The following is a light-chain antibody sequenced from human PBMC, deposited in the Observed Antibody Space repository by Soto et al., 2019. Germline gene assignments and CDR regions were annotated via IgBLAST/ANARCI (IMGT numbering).Light chain of an antibody. CDR3: QQYGPSPT. Sequence: EIVLTQSPGTLSLSPGERATLSCRASQSFSTSLAWYQQKPGQAPRLLISGASSRATGIPDRFSGSGSGTEFTLTISRLEPEDFAVYYYQQYGPSPTFGQGTKVEIK. CDR2: GAS. J-gene: IGKJ1*01. CDR1: QSFSTS. V-gene: IGKV3-20*01.